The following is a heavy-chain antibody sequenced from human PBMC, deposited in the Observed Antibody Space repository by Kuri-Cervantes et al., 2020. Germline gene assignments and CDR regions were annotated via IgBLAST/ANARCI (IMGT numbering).Heavy chain of an antibody. CDR1: GVSVSSGTYY. J-gene: IGHJ4*02. CDR3: ARGRTIFGVAYRPFGY. V-gene: IGHV4-39*07. Sequence: GSLRLSCSVSGVSVSSGTYYWSWIRQPPGKGLEWIGEINHSGSTNYNPSLKSRVTISVDTSKNQFSLKLSSVTAADTAVYYCARGRTIFGVAYRPFGYWGQGTLVTVSS. CDR2: INHSGST. D-gene: IGHD3-3*01.